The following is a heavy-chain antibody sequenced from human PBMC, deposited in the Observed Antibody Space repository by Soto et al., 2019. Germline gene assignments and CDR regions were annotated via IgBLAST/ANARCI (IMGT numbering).Heavy chain of an antibody. CDR3: AKGVELDV. D-gene: IGHD1-26*01. V-gene: IGHV3-23*01. Sequence: EVLLLESGGGLVQPGGSLRLSCEASGFSFSSFAMNWVRQAPGKGLEWVSAIGDSGASTYYADSVKGRFTISRDNSRNTLSLHLNSLRADDTSVYYCAKGVELDVWGNGTTVTVSS. J-gene: IGHJ6*04. CDR1: GFSFSSFA. CDR2: IGDSGAST.